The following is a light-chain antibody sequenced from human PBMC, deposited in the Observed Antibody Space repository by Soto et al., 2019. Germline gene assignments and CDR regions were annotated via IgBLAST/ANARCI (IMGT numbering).Light chain of an antibody. V-gene: IGLV2-14*03. J-gene: IGLJ1*01. CDR3: SSYTTTSTHV. CDR1: SSDVGAYKY. CDR2: EVS. Sequence: QSALTEPASVSGSPGQSITISCSGTSSDVGAYKYVSWYRQHPGKALKLIIYEVSNRPSGVSSRFSGSKSGNTASLTISGLQAEDEADYFCSSYTTTSTHVFGTGTKVT.